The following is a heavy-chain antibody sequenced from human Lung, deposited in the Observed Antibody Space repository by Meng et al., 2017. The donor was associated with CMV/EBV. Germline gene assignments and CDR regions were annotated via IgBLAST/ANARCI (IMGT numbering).Heavy chain of an antibody. CDR3: ATGSGDYGA. D-gene: IGHD3-10*01. Sequence: SCAASGFTFNSYWMSWVRQAPGEGLEWVGNIKHDGSETHYLDSVKGRFTISRDNAKKSMYLQMNSPRVDDTAVYFCATGSGDYGAWGQGTLVTVAS. CDR2: IKHDGSET. J-gene: IGHJ5*02. CDR1: GFTFNSYW. V-gene: IGHV3-7*01.